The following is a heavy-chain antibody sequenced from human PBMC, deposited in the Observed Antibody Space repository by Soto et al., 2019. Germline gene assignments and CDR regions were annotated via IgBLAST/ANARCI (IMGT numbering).Heavy chain of an antibody. CDR2: IGGSGSST. J-gene: IGHJ4*02. CDR1: GFTFSSYA. Sequence: LRLSCAASGFTFSSYAMSWVRQAPGKGLEWVSGIGGSGSSTFYADSVKGRFTISRDNSKNTPYLQMNSLRAEDTAVYHCAKVSTGYYYYFDSWGRGTLVTVS. V-gene: IGHV3-23*01. CDR3: AKVSTGYYYYFDS. D-gene: IGHD3-9*01.